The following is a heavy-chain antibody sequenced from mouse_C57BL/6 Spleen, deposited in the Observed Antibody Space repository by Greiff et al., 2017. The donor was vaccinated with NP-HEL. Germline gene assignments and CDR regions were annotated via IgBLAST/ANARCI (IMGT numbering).Heavy chain of an antibody. CDR2: ISYDGSN. V-gene: IGHV3-6*01. J-gene: IGHJ3*01. Sequence: EVQLQESGPGLVKPSQSLSLTCSVTGYSITSGYYWNWIRQFPGNKLEWMGYISYDGSNNYNPSLKNRISITRDTSKNQLFLKLNSVTTEDTATYYCAREGDYYYGSPFAYWGQGTLVTVSA. CDR3: AREGDYYYGSPFAY. D-gene: IGHD1-1*01. CDR1: GYSITSGYY.